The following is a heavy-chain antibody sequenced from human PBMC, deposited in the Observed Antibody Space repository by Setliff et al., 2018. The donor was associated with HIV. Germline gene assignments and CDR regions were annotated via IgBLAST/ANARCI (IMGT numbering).Heavy chain of an antibody. CDR2: VHYTGNT. J-gene: IGHJ4*02. CDR1: GGSITSSTYY. V-gene: IGHV4-39*02. CDR3: AREADGIDF. Sequence: SETLSLTCTVSGGSITSSTYYWGWIRQPPGKGLEWIGTVHYTGNTYHNPSLKSRVTISVEVSKNQTSLKLTAVTAADSAVYYCAREADGIDFWGQGTLVTVSS.